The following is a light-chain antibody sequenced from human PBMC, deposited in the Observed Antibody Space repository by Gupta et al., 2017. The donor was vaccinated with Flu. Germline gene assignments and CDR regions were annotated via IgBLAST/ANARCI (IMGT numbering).Light chain of an antibody. Sequence: VRNTCHGDSLRRYFATWYQRKQGQAPVLVMYARDNRPYRPSGVPDRFSGSNSGNTAALTITGAQAEDEADYYCKSRDSSGDHLVFGGGTKLTVL. CDR2: ARD. CDR3: KSRDSSGDHLV. V-gene: IGLV3-19*01. CDR1: SLRRYF. J-gene: IGLJ3*02.